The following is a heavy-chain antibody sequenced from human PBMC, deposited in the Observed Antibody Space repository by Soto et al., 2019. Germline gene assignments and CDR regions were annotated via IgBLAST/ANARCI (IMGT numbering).Heavy chain of an antibody. V-gene: IGHV4-59*08. CDR2: IYYSGST. CDR1: GGSISSYY. CDR3: AGHDSYYYYYRDF. Sequence: PSETLSLTCTVSGGSISSYYWSWIRQPPWKGLEWIGYIYYSGSTNYNPSLKSRVTISVDTSKNQFSLKLSSKTAADTAVYYCAGHDSYYYYYRDFWGKGTTVTVSS. J-gene: IGHJ6*03.